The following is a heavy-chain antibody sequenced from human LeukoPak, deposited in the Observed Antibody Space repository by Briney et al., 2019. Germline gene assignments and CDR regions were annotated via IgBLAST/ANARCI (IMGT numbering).Heavy chain of an antibody. V-gene: IGHV4-59*08. CDR2: IYYSGST. D-gene: IGHD5-12*01. CDR3: ATKYSGYDYYAFDI. Sequence: SEALSLTCVVSGVPLSNYYWSWIRQPPGKGLEWIGYIYYSGSTNYNPSLKSRVTISVDTSKNQFSLKLSSVTAADTAVYYCATKYSGYDYYAFDIWGQGTMVTVSS. J-gene: IGHJ3*02. CDR1: GVPLSNYY.